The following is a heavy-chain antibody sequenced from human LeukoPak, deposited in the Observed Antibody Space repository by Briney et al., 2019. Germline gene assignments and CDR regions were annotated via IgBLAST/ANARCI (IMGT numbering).Heavy chain of an antibody. V-gene: IGHV3-9*01. CDR1: GFTFDDYA. Sequence: PGGSLRLSCAASGFTFDDYAMHWVRQAPGKGLEWVSGISWNSGSIVYADSVKGRFTISRDNAKNSLYLQMNSLRAEDTALYYCATGCSTTSCYRAFDPRGQGTLVTVSS. J-gene: IGHJ5*02. CDR2: ISWNSGSI. CDR3: ATGCSTTSCYRAFDP. D-gene: IGHD2-2*01.